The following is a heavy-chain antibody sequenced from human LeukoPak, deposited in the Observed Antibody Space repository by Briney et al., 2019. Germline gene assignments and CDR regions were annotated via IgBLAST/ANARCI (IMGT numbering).Heavy chain of an antibody. CDR2: ISGSGGST. CDR3: ANILDIVVVPAPV. CDR1: GFTFSSYA. D-gene: IGHD2-2*01. V-gene: IGHV3-23*01. Sequence: GGSLRLSCAASGFTFSSYAMSWVRQAPGKGLEWVSAISGSGGSTYYADSVKGRFTISRDNSKNTPYLQMNSLRAEDTAVYYCANILDIVVVPAPVWGQGTLVTVSS. J-gene: IGHJ4*02.